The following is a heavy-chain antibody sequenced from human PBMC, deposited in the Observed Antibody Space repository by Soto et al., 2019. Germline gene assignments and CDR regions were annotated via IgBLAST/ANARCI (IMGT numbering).Heavy chain of an antibody. CDR1: GGTFSSYA. CDR2: IIPIFGTA. J-gene: IGHJ6*02. CDR3: ARDSGSIAARRNYYYYYGMDV. Sequence: ASVKVSCKASGGTFSSYAISWVRQAPGQGLEWMGGIIPIFGTANYAQKFQGRVTITADESTSTAYMELSSLRSEDTAVYYCARDSGSIAARRNYYYYYGMDVWGQGTTVTVS. V-gene: IGHV1-69*13. D-gene: IGHD6-6*01.